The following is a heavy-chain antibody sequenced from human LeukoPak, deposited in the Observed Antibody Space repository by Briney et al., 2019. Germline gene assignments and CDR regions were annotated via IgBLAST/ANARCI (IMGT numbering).Heavy chain of an antibody. Sequence: QPGGSLRLSCAASGFTFSSYEMNWVRQAPGEGLEWVSYISSSGSTRYYADSVKGRFTISRDNAKNSLYLQMNSLRAEDTAVYYCARGWRYFDCWGQGTLVTVSS. D-gene: IGHD3-9*01. V-gene: IGHV3-48*03. CDR1: GFTFSSYE. CDR3: ARGWRYFDC. CDR2: ISSSGSTR. J-gene: IGHJ4*02.